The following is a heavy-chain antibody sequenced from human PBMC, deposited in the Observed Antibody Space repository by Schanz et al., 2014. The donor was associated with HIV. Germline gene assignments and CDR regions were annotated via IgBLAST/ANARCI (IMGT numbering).Heavy chain of an antibody. J-gene: IGHJ5*02. V-gene: IGHV3-23*01. D-gene: IGHD5-18*01. CDR3: VKAYSSGFSGAGS. CDR1: GFTFSSYA. Sequence: EVQLLESGGGLVQPGGSLRLSCAASGFTFSSYAMTWVRQPPGKGLDWLSTIRGSDGDTYYADSVKGRFTISRDNSRNALYLHMNSLRADDTAIYYCVKAYSSGFSGAGSWGQGALVTVSS. CDR2: IRGSDGDT.